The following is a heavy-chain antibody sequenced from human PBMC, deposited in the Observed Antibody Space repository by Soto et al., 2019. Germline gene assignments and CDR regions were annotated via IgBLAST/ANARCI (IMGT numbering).Heavy chain of an antibody. D-gene: IGHD6-19*01. J-gene: IGHJ5*02. Sequence: ASVKVSCKASGYTFTSYGISWVRQAPGQGLEWMGWISAYNGNTNYAQKLQGRVTMTTDTSTSTAYMELRSLRSDDTAVYYCARDPAVAGINWFDPWGQGTLVTVSS. CDR1: GYTFTSYG. CDR2: ISAYNGNT. CDR3: ARDPAVAGINWFDP. V-gene: IGHV1-18*01.